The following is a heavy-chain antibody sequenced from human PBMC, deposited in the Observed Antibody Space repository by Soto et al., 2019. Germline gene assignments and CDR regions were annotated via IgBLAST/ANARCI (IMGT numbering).Heavy chain of an antibody. Sequence: QVQLVQSGAEVKKPGASVKVSCKASGYTFTSYDINWVRQATGQGLEWMGWMNPNSGNTGYAQKFQGRVTMTRNTSISTAYMELSSLRSEDTAVYYCARAGIAARPLGYYYGMDVWGQGTTVTVSS. CDR1: GYTFTSYD. D-gene: IGHD6-6*01. J-gene: IGHJ6*02. V-gene: IGHV1-8*01. CDR2: MNPNSGNT. CDR3: ARAGIAARPLGYYYGMDV.